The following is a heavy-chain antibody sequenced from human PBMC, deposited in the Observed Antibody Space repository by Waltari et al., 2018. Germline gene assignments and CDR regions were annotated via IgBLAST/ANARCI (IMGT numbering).Heavy chain of an antibody. V-gene: IGHV4-61*09. Sequence: QVQLQESGPGLVKPSQTLSLTCTVSGGSISSGTYYWSWIRQPAGQGLEWSGHIYPNGNTNHNPSLKSGVTVSRATSKNQFSLNRSAGTAADTAVYYWARQGSDNYVGGSYRYSLDYWGQGTLVTVSS. CDR1: GGSISSGTYY. D-gene: IGHD3-16*02. CDR3: ARQGSDNYVGGSYRYSLDY. J-gene: IGHJ4*02. CDR2: IYPNGNT.